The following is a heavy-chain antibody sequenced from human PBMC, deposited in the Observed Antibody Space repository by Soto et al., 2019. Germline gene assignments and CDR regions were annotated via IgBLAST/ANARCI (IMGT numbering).Heavy chain of an antibody. D-gene: IGHD2-15*01. CDR2: ISSSSSYI. Sequence: GGSLRLSCAASGFTFSSYSMNWVRQAPGKGLEWVSSISSSSSYIYYADSVKGRFTISRDNAKNSLYLQMNSLRAEDTAVYYCATTRSGYNYYGMDVWGQGTTVTVSS. J-gene: IGHJ6*02. V-gene: IGHV3-21*01. CDR1: GFTFSSYS. CDR3: ATTRSGYNYYGMDV.